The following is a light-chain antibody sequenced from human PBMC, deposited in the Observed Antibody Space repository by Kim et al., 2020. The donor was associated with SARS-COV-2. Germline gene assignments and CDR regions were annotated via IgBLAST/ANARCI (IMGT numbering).Light chain of an antibody. CDR3: SSWGGGKWV. V-gene: IGLV2-8*01. CDR1: SSDVGGYNY. J-gene: IGLJ3*02. CDR2: EVT. Sequence: QSALTQPPSASGSLGQSVTISCTGTSSDVGGYNYVSWYQQHPGKAPKLMIYEVTKRPLGVPDRFSGSKSGSSASLTVSGLQAEDESDYYCSSWGGGKWVFGGGTQLTVL.